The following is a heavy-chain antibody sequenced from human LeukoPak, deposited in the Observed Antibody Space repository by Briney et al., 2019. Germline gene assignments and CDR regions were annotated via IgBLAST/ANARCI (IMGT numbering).Heavy chain of an antibody. CDR1: GFTFNNYS. CDR3: AKGPLRGTAAAIDY. V-gene: IGHV3-30*18. CDR2: ISYDGRNI. J-gene: IGHJ4*02. D-gene: IGHD2-2*01. Sequence: GGSLRLSCAASGFTFNNYSMHWVRQAPGKGLEWVAVISYDGRNIHYPDSVKGRFTISRDISTDTLWLQMDSLRTEDTAVYYCAKGPLRGTAAAIDYWGQGTLVTVSS.